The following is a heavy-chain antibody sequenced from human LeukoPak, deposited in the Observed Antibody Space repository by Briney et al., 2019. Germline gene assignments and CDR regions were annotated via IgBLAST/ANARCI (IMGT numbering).Heavy chain of an antibody. D-gene: IGHD3-9*01. Sequence: GGSLRLSCAASGFTFSSYWMHWVRRAPGKGLVWVSRINSDGSGTSYADSVKGRFTISRDNAKNTLYLQMNSLRAEDTAVYYCASIYYDIRVDWGQGTLVTVSS. CDR1: GFTFSSYW. J-gene: IGHJ4*02. CDR3: ASIYYDIRVD. CDR2: INSDGSGT. V-gene: IGHV3-74*01.